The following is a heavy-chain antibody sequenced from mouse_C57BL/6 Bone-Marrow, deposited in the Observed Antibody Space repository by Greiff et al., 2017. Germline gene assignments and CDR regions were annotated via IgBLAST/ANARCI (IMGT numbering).Heavy chain of an antibody. CDR2: IYPGSGST. V-gene: IGHV1-55*01. Sequence: QVQLQQPGAELVKPGASVKMSCKASGYTFTSYWITWVQQRPGQGLEWIGDIYPGSGSTNYNEKFKSKATLTVDTSSSTAYMQLSSLTSEDSAVYYCARSLYYYGSSYYAMDYWGQGTSVTVSS. CDR3: ARSLYYYGSSYYAMDY. CDR1: GYTFTSYW. J-gene: IGHJ4*01. D-gene: IGHD1-1*01.